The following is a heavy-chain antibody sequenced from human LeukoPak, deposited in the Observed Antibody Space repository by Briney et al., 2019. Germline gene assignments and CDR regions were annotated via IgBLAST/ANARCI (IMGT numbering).Heavy chain of an antibody. J-gene: IGHJ4*02. D-gene: IGHD4-17*01. Sequence: SQTLSLTCAISGDSVSSNSAAWNWIRQSPSRGLEWLGRTYYRSKWYNDYAVSVKSRITFTPDTSKNQFSLQLNSVTPEDTAMCYCPRVVDPSYCDYGCMFDSWGQGTLVTVSS. CDR1: GDSVSSNSAA. CDR3: PRVVDPSYCDYGCMFDS. V-gene: IGHV6-1*01. CDR2: TYYRSKWYN.